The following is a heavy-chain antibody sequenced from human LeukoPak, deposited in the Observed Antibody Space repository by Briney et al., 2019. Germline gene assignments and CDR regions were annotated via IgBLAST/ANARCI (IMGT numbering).Heavy chain of an antibody. D-gene: IGHD2-15*01. V-gene: IGHV4-59*01. J-gene: IGHJ4*02. CDR1: GGSISSYY. Sequence: SETLSLTCTVSGGSISSYYWSWIRQPPGKGLEWIGYIYYSGSTNYNPSLKSRVTISVDTSKNQFSLKLSSVTAADTAVYYCARVVVDAGLSVDYWGQGTLVTVSS. CDR2: IYYSGST. CDR3: ARVVVDAGLSVDY.